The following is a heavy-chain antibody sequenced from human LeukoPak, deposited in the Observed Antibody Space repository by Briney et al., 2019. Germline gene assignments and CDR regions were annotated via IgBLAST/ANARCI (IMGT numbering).Heavy chain of an antibody. CDR1: GGSVNSGDYY. V-gene: IGHV4-61*08. J-gene: IGHJ4*02. D-gene: IGHD3-9*01. CDR3: ARAYDMIDY. Sequence: SETLSLTCTVSGGSVNSGDYYWSWIRQSPGKGLEWIGYIYYSGSTKYNPSLESRVTILLDKSKNQFSLKLNSVTAADTAMYYCARAYDMIDYWGQGTLVTVSS. CDR2: IYYSGST.